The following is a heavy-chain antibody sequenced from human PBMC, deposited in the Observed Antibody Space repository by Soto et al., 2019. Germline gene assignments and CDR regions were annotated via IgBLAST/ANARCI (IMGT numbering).Heavy chain of an antibody. V-gene: IGHV3-30*18. CDR1: GFPFSIYG. D-gene: IGHD5-18*01. J-gene: IGHJ4*02. Sequence: PGRSLRLSCAASGFPFSIYGMHLVRQAPGKGLEWVAVISYDGSNKYYADSVKGRFTISRDNSKNTLYLQMNSLRAEDTAVYYCAKEPTDGYSDGLYYDYWGQGNXVTVSS. CDR2: ISYDGSNK. CDR3: AKEPTDGYSDGLYYDY.